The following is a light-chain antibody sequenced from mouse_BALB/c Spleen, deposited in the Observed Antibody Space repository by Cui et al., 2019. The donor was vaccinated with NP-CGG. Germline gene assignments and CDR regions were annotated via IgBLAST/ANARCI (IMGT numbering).Light chain of an antibody. CDR1: TGAVTTSNY. J-gene: IGLJ1*01. V-gene: IGLV1*01. CDR2: GTN. CDR3: ALWYSNHWV. Sequence: QAVVTQESALTTSPGETVTLTCRPSTGAVTTSNYANWVQEKPDHLFTGLIGGTNNRAPGVPARFSGSLIGDKAALTSTGAQIGDEATYFCALWYSNHWVFGGGTKLTVL.